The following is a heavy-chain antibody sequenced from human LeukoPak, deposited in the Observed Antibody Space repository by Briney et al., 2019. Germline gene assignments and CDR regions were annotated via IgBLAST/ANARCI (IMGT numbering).Heavy chain of an antibody. CDR3: AYGVYYNSTMCAKDYYYYYMDV. Sequence: SVKVSCKASGGTFSDYAISWVRQAPGQGLEWMGGIIPIFGTPNYAQKFQGRVTITTDASTSTTYMELSGLRSADTAVYYCAYGVYYNSTMCAKDYYYYYMDVWGKGTTVTVSS. V-gene: IGHV1-69*05. CDR1: GGTFSDYA. J-gene: IGHJ6*03. D-gene: IGHD2/OR15-2a*01. CDR2: IIPIFGTP.